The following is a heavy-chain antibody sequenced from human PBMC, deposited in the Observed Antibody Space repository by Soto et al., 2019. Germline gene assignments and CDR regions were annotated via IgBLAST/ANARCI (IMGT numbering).Heavy chain of an antibody. J-gene: IGHJ4*02. CDR2: ISYDGSNR. CDR3: ASEQLAVLRGVLDY. Sequence: QVQLVESGGGVVQPGRSLRLSCEASGFTFSSYAMHWVRQAPGKGLEWVAVISYDGSNRYYADSVKGRFTISRDNSKNTLYLQMNILRAEDTAVYYCASEQLAVLRGVLDYWGQGTLVTVSS. CDR1: GFTFSSYA. D-gene: IGHD1-1*01. V-gene: IGHV3-30-3*01.